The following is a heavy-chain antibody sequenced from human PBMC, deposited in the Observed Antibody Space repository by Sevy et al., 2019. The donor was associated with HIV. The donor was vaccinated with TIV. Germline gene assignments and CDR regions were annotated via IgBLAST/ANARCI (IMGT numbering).Heavy chain of an antibody. CDR2: FIQSGST. Sequence: SQTLSLTCAVYGRSFSDYYWNWIRQPPGKGLEWIGDFIQSGSTNFNPSLKSRVTISGDTSKNQFSLKLRSVTAADTAVYFCARAIAVGGTFAFDIWGQGTMVTVSS. J-gene: IGHJ3*02. CDR1: GRSFSDYY. D-gene: IGHD6-19*01. CDR3: ARAIAVGGTFAFDI. V-gene: IGHV4-34*12.